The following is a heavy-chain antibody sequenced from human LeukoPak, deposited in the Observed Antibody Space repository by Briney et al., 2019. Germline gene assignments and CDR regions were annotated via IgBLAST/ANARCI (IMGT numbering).Heavy chain of an antibody. V-gene: IGHV4-34*01. D-gene: IGHD3-9*01. CDR1: GESFTEYY. J-gene: IGHJ4*02. CDR2: INHSGST. CDR3: ARAYPLTGFDY. Sequence: SETLSLTCAIYGESFTEYYWTWIRQSPGKGLEWIGEINHSGSTNYNPSLKSRVTISVDTSKNQFSLKLSSVTAADTAVYYCARAYPLTGFDYWGQGTLVTVSS.